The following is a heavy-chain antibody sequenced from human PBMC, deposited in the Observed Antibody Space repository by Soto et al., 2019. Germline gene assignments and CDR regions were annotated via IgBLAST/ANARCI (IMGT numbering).Heavy chain of an antibody. CDR2: IHSSGTT. CDR3: ARDRIIGTSYSDY. V-gene: IGHV4-4*07. D-gene: IGHD1-7*01. Sequence: SETLSLSCTVSSGSINSFYWAWMRQPAGKGLEWIGRIHSSGTTNYNPSLSSRVTMSVDPSKNQFSLRLTSVTAADTAVYYCARDRIIGTSYSDYWGQGILVTVSS. CDR1: SGSINSFY. J-gene: IGHJ4*02.